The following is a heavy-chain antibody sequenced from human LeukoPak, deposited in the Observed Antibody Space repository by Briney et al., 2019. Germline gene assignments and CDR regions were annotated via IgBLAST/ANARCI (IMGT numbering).Heavy chain of an antibody. J-gene: IGHJ4*02. CDR2: INPSGGST. V-gene: IGHV1-46*01. Sequence: ASVKVSCKASGYTFTSYYMHWVRQAPGQGLEWMGIINPSGGSTSYAQKFQGRVTMTRDTSTSTVYMELSSLRSEDPAVYYCARSVGATTWIDYWGQGTLVTVSS. CDR1: GYTFTSYY. D-gene: IGHD1-26*01. CDR3: ARSVGATTWIDY.